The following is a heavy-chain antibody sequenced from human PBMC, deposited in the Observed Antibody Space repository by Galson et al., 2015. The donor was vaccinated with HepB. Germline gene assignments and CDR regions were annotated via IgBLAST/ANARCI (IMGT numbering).Heavy chain of an antibody. CDR2: ISSSSSYT. Sequence: SLRLSCAASGFTFSDYYMSWIRQAPGKGLEWVSYISSSSSYTNYADSVKGRFTISRDNAKNSLYLQMNSLRAEDTAVYYCAREKESPYGSGSSMTDGMDVWGQGTTVTVSS. CDR1: GFTFSDYY. V-gene: IGHV3-11*06. CDR3: AREKESPYGSGSSMTDGMDV. D-gene: IGHD3-10*01. J-gene: IGHJ6*02.